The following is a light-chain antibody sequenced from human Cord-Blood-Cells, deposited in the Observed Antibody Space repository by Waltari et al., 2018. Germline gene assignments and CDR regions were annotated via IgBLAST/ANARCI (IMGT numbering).Light chain of an antibody. Sequence: NFMLTQPHSVSESPGKTVTISCTRSSGSIASHYVQWYQQRPGSAPTTVIYEDNQRPSGVPDRFSGSIDSSSNSASLTISGLKTEDDADYYCQSYDSSNWVFGGGTKLTVL. CDR1: SGSIASHY. CDR3: QSYDSSNWV. J-gene: IGLJ3*02. CDR2: EDN. V-gene: IGLV6-57*03.